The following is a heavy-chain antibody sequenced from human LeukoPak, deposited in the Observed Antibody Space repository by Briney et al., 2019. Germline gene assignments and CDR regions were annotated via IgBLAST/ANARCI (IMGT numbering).Heavy chain of an antibody. D-gene: IGHD3-10*01. CDR3: ARAPLRGNNWFDP. V-gene: IGHV1-69*01. CDR1: GGTFSSYA. CDR2: IIPIFGTA. J-gene: IGHJ5*02. Sequence: SVKVSCKASGGTFSSYAISWVRQAPGQGLAWMGGIIPIFGTANYAQKFQGRVTITADESTSTAYMELSSLRSEDTAVYYCARAPLRGNNWFDPWGQGTLVTVSS.